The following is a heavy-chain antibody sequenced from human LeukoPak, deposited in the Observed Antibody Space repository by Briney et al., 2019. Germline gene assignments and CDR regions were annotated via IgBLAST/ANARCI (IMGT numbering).Heavy chain of an antibody. J-gene: IGHJ4*02. V-gene: IGHV1-2*02. CDR3: ARGSGTSWYKYYFDY. D-gene: IGHD2-2*02. Sequence: ASVKVSCKTSGYTFTGYYLHWVRQAPGQGLEWLGWINPNSGGTSYAQKFQGRVTMTRDTSITTAYMELNWLRSDDTAMFYCARGSGTSWYKYYFDYWGQGTRVTVSS. CDR2: INPNSGGT. CDR1: GYTFTGYY.